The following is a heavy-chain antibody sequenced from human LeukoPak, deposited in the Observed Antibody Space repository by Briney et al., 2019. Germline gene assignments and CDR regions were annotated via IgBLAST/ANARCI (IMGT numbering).Heavy chain of an antibody. Sequence: GGSLRLSCAASGFTFSSYWMSWVRQAPGKGLEWVANIKQDGSEKYYVDSVKGRFTISRDNAKKSLYLQMNSLRAEDTAVYYCAREISGGSSWYNNYYYYMDVWGKGTTVTVSS. D-gene: IGHD6-13*01. V-gene: IGHV3-7*01. CDR3: AREISGGSSWYNNYYYYMDV. CDR1: GFTFSSYW. CDR2: IKQDGSEK. J-gene: IGHJ6*03.